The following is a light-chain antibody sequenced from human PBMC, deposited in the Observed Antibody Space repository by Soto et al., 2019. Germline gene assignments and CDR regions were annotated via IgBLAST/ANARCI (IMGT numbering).Light chain of an antibody. CDR1: QNVNSN. Sequence: EIVMTQSPATLSVSPGERGTLACRASQNVNSNLAWYQQKPGQPPRLLIYDASTRATGVPARFGGSGSGTEFTLTISSLQSEDFAVYFCQQYHNWPPITFGQGTRLEIK. J-gene: IGKJ5*01. CDR3: QQYHNWPPIT. CDR2: DAS. V-gene: IGKV3-15*01.